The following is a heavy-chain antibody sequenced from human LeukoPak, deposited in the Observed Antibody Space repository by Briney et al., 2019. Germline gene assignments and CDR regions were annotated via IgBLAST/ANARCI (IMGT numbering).Heavy chain of an antibody. CDR2: ISWNGGST. CDR1: GFALDDYT. J-gene: IGHJ4*02. CDR3: AKGASGSYYLDY. V-gene: IGHV3-43*01. D-gene: IGHD1-26*01. Sequence: PGGSLRLSCAASGFALDDYTMHWVRQAPGKGLEWVSLISWNGGSTYYADSVKGRFTISRDNSKNSLYVQMNSLRTEDTALYYCAKGASGSYYLDYWGQGTVVTVSS.